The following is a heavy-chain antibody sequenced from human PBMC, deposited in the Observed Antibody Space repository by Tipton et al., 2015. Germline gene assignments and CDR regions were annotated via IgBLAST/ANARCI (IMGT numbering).Heavy chain of an antibody. CDR3: ACHDYDLLTRDYQTVDY. J-gene: IGHJ4*02. CDR1: AYSISTDHY. CDR2: ISHSGNT. Sequence: TLSLTCAVSAYSISTDHYWVWIRQPPGKGLEWIGTISHSGNTFYNPSLKSRVTISADTSKNQFSLRLSSVTAADTAVYYCACHDYDLLTRDYQTVDYWGQGTLVTVSS. V-gene: IGHV4-38-2*01. D-gene: IGHD3-9*01.